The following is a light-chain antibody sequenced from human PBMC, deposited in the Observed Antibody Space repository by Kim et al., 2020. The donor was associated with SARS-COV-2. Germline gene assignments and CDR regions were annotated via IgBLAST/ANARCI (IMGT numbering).Light chain of an antibody. J-gene: IGKJ2*01. CDR1: QTVNSD. Sequence: SAPGERATLSCGASQTVNSDLAWYEHKAEQAPRLLLYDISNRANGIPARFSGSGTGTDFTLTISSLGPEDSAVYYCQQRDNWPYTFGQGTKLEI. CDR2: DIS. V-gene: IGKV3-11*01. CDR3: QQRDNWPYT.